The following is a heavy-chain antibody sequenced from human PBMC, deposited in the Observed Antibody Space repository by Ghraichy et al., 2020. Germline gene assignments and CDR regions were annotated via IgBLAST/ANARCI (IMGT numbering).Heavy chain of an antibody. V-gene: IGHV3-30*18. CDR1: GFTFSSYG. Sequence: GSLRLSCAASGFTFSSYGMHWVRQAPGKGLEWVAVISYDGSNKYYADSVKGRFTISRDNSKNTLYLQMNSLRAEDTAVYYCAKGRQLYYYYGMDVWGQGTTVTVSS. D-gene: IGHD1-1*01. CDR2: ISYDGSNK. CDR3: AKGRQLYYYYGMDV. J-gene: IGHJ6*02.